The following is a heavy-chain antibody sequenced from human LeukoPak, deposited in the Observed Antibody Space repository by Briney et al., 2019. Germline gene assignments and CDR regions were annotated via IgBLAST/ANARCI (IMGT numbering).Heavy chain of an antibody. V-gene: IGHV3-48*02. Sequence: GSLRLSCAASGFTFRTYSMNWVRQAPGKGLEWVSYISYSGSNILYADSVKGRFTLSRDIAKNSLYLQMNSLRDEDTALYYCARDKGYYWGQGTLVSVSS. CDR1: GFTFRTYS. J-gene: IGHJ4*02. CDR3: ARDKGYY. CDR2: ISYSGSNI.